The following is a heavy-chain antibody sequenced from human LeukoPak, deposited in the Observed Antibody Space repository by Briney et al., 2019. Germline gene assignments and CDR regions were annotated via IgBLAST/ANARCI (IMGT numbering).Heavy chain of an antibody. V-gene: IGHV3-30*09. Sequence: PGGSLRLSCAASGFTFSSYAMHWVRQAPGKGLEWVAVISYDGSDKYYADSVKGRFAISRDIAKNTLFLQMNSLRAEDTAVYYCARAMGSSSSKDFDYWGQGTLVTVSS. CDR3: ARAMGSSSSKDFDY. D-gene: IGHD6-13*01. J-gene: IGHJ4*02. CDR1: GFTFSSYA. CDR2: ISYDGSDK.